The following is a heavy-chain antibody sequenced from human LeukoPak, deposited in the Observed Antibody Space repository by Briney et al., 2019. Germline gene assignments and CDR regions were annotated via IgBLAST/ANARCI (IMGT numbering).Heavy chain of an antibody. D-gene: IGHD4-23*01. CDR1: GGSISSSYSY. CDR2: INHSGST. J-gene: IGHJ4*02. CDR3: ARGDGNSLGY. Sequence: SETLSLTCTVSGGSISSSYSYWGWIRQPPGKGLEWIGEINHSGSTNYNPSLKSRVTISVDTSKNQFSLKLSSVTAADTAVYYCARGDGNSLGYWGQGTLVTVSS. V-gene: IGHV4-39*07.